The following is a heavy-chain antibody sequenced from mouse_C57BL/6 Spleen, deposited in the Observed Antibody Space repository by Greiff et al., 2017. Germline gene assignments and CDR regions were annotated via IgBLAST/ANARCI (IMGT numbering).Heavy chain of an antibody. Sequence: VQLKESGPELVKPGASVKIPCKASGYTFTDYNMDWVKQSHGKSLEWIGDINPNNGGTIYNQKFKGKATLTVDKSSSTAYMELRSLTSEDTAVYYCARSDGNYEISFAYWGQGTLVTVSA. CDR2: INPNNGGT. CDR1: GYTFTDYN. CDR3: ARSDGNYEISFAY. V-gene: IGHV1-18*01. D-gene: IGHD2-1*01. J-gene: IGHJ3*01.